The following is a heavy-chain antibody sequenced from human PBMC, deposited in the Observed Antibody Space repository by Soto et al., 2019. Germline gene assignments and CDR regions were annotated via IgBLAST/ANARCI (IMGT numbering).Heavy chain of an antibody. D-gene: IGHD2-15*01. J-gene: IGHJ6*02. Sequence: ASVKVSCKASGYTFTGYYMHWVRQAPGQGLEWMGWINPNSGGTNYAQKFQGWVTMTRDTSISTAYMELSRLRSDDTAVYYCARNGAAYCSGGSRPKGPASGEPYGMDVVGQGTTVTVSS. V-gene: IGHV1-2*04. CDR1: GYTFTGYY. CDR2: INPNSGGT. CDR3: ARNGAAYCSGGSRPKGPASGEPYGMDV.